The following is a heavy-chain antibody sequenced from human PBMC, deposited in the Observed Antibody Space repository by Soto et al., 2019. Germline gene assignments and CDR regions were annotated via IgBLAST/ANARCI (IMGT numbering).Heavy chain of an antibody. J-gene: IGHJ4*02. V-gene: IGHV4-34*01. CDR3: ARGGFRAYVKETYYYDSSGYRPFDY. CDR1: GGSFRGYY. Sequence: SETLSLTCAVYGGSFRGYYWSWIRQPPGKGLEWIGEINHSGSTNYNPSLKSRVAISVDTSKNQFSLKLSSVTAADTAVCYCARGGFRAYVKETYYYDSSGYRPFDYWGQGTLVTVSS. CDR2: INHSGST. D-gene: IGHD3-22*01.